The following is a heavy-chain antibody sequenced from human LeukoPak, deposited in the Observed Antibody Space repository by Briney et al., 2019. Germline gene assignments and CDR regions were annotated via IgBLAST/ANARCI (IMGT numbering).Heavy chain of an antibody. CDR2: ISSSSSTI. Sequence: GGSLRLSCVASGFTFSSYSMNWVRQAPGKGLEWVSYISSSSSTIYYADSVKGRFTISRDNAKNSLYLQMNSLRAEDTAVYYCAKEEEIEVGATDYWGQGTLVTVSS. D-gene: IGHD1-26*01. J-gene: IGHJ4*02. CDR3: AKEEEIEVGATDY. V-gene: IGHV3-48*01. CDR1: GFTFSSYS.